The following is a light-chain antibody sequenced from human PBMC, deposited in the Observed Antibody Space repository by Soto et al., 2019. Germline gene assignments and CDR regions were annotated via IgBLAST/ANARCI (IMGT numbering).Light chain of an antibody. Sequence: SALTQPASVSGSPGQSITISCTGTSSDVGSYNLVSWYQQHPGKAPKLMIYEVSKRPSGVSNRFSGSKSGNTASLTISGLQAEDEADYYCCSYAGSSTFPYVFGTGTKVTV. CDR3: CSYAGSSTFPYV. V-gene: IGLV2-23*02. CDR2: EVS. J-gene: IGLJ1*01. CDR1: SSDVGSYNL.